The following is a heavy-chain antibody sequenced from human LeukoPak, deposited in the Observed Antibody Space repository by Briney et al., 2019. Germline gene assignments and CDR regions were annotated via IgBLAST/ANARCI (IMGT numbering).Heavy chain of an antibody. V-gene: IGHV3-21*06. CDR1: GFTFSSYW. J-gene: IGHJ4*02. D-gene: IGHD3-22*01. CDR2: ISSDTSYI. Sequence: GGSLRLSCAASGFTFSSYWMSWVCQAPGKGLEWVSSISSDTSYIYYADSVKGRFTISRDNAKNSLYLQMNSLRAEDTAVYYCARDRHSSGCLDYWGQGTLVTVSS. CDR3: ARDRHSSGCLDY.